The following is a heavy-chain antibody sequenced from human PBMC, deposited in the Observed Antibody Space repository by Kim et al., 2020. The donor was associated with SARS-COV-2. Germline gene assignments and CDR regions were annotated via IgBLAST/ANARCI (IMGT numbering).Heavy chain of an antibody. CDR2: ISGTSNYI. CDR3: ARDAGYGDKPNYYYFGMDV. V-gene: IGHV3-21*01. D-gene: IGHD4-17*01. J-gene: IGHJ6*02. CDR1: GFTFSSYS. Sequence: GGSLRLSCAASGFTFSSYSMNWVRQAPGKGLEWVSSISGTSNYIYYADSVKGRFTISRHNAKNSLSLQMNSLRAEDTAVYYCARDAGYGDKPNYYYFGMDVWGQGTTVTVSS.